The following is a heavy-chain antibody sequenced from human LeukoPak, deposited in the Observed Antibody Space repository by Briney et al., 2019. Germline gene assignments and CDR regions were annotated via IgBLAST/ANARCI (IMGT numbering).Heavy chain of an antibody. Sequence: GGSLSLSCAASGFTFSKAWMYWVRQAPGKGLEWVGRIKSKTDGGTTDYAAPVKGRFTISRDDSKNTLFLQMNSLKTEDTATYYCTTPKYSGYDFYFWGQGTLVTVSS. CDR2: IKSKTDGGTT. V-gene: IGHV3-15*07. CDR3: TTPKYSGYDFYF. J-gene: IGHJ4*02. CDR1: GFTFSKAW. D-gene: IGHD5-12*01.